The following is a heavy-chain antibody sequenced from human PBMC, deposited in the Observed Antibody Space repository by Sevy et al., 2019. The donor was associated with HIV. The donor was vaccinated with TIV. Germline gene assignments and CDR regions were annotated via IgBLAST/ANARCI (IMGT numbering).Heavy chain of an antibody. V-gene: IGHV3-53*01. CDR1: GFTVSSNY. D-gene: IGHD1-26*01. Sequence: GGSLRLSCAASGFTVSSNYISWVRQAPGKGLKWVSVIYSGGSTYYADSVKGRFTISRDNSKNTLYLQMNSLRAEDTAVYYCARVGGSWDFDYWGQGTLVTVSS. J-gene: IGHJ4*02. CDR2: IYSGGST. CDR3: ARVGGSWDFDY.